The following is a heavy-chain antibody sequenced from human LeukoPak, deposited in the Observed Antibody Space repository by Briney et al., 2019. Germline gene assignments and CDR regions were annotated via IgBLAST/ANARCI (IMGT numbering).Heavy chain of an antibody. CDR2: ISSSSSYI. CDR3: ARGGSSYWGQSKYYFDY. CDR1: GFTFSSYS. J-gene: IGHJ4*02. V-gene: IGHV3-21*01. D-gene: IGHD7-27*01. Sequence: PGGSLRLSCAASGFTFSSYSMNWVRQAPGKGPEWVSSISSSSSYIYYADSVKGRSTISRDNAKNSLYLQMNSLRAEDTAVYYCARGGSSYWGQSKYYFDYWGQGTLVTVSS.